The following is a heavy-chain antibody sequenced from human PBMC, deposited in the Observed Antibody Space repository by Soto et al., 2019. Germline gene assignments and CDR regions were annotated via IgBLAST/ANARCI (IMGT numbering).Heavy chain of an antibody. D-gene: IGHD2-8*01. J-gene: IGHJ4*01. CDR1: GFTFDSPYRHG. V-gene: IGHV3-23*01. CDR2: ISSNGANT. CDR3: VSWVSAHFDY. Sequence: GESLRLSCAESGFTFDSPYRHGMSWVRQSPGKGPEWVSTISSNGANTHYAESVKGRFTISKDASRNTVHLHMNSLRAEDTPTYFCVSWVSAHFDYWGHGTPVTVSS.